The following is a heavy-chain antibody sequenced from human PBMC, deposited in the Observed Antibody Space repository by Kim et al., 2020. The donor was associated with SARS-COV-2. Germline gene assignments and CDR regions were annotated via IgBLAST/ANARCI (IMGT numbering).Heavy chain of an antibody. V-gene: IGHV1-24*01. Sequence: KFQGRVTMTEDTSTDTAYMELSSLRSEDTAVYYCATSPVVGADPRVAFDIWGQGTMVTVSS. D-gene: IGHD1-26*01. CDR3: ATSPVVGADPRVAFDI. J-gene: IGHJ3*02.